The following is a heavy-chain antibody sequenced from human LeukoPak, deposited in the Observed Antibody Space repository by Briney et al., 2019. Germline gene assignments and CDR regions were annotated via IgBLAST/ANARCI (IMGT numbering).Heavy chain of an antibody. J-gene: IGHJ5*02. CDR1: GFTFSNYA. D-gene: IGHD2-2*01. Sequence: QPGGSLRLSCAASGFTFSNYAMSWVRQAPGKGLEWVSSMSGSGGSTYYADSVKGRFTISRDNSKNTLSLQMNSLRADDTAVYYCAKRPADISGWFDPWGQGTLVTVSS. CDR3: AKRPADISGWFDP. V-gene: IGHV3-23*01. CDR2: MSGSGGST.